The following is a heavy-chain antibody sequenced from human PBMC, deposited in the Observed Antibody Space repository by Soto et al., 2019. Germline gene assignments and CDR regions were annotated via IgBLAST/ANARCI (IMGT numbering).Heavy chain of an antibody. CDR3: ARAMLSSLVVGTPPLFES. D-gene: IGHD2-2*01. CDR2: IVPKYGTA. V-gene: IGHV1-69*12. Sequence: QVQLVQSGGEVRKPGTSVKVSCRASGGIFSDYAISWVRQAPGQGLEWVGGIVPKYGTAKYARKFEDRVTLPADELSSTVYMEMHALRSADTALYSCARAMLSSLVVGTPPLFESWGQGTRLTVSS. J-gene: IGHJ5*01. CDR1: GGIFSDYA.